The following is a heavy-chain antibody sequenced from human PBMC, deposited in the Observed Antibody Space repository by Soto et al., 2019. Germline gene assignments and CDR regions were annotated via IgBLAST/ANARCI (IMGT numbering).Heavy chain of an antibody. D-gene: IGHD3-16*02. Sequence: QVQLVQSGAEVKKPGSSVKVSCKASGGTFSSYAISWVRQAPGQGLEWMGGIIPIFGTANYAQKFQGRVTITADESTSTAYMELSSMRSEDTAVYYCASGYDYVWGSYRYWFDYWGQGTLVTVSS. CDR2: IIPIFGTA. CDR3: ASGYDYVWGSYRYWFDY. V-gene: IGHV1-69*01. CDR1: GGTFSSYA. J-gene: IGHJ4*02.